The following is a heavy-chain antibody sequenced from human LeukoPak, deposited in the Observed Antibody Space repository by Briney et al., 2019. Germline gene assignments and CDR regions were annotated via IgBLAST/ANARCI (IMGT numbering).Heavy chain of an antibody. D-gene: IGHD2-15*01. CDR2: IIPMFGTA. CDR3: ARERKYIGYGKIKYYYYGMDV. CDR1: GGTFSSYA. Sequence: SVKVSCKVSGGTFSSYAISWVRQAPGQGLEWMGGIIPMFGTAKNAQKFQGRVTITADEFTSIVYMELSSLRSEDTAVYYCARERKYIGYGKIKYYYYGMDVWGQGTTVTVSS. J-gene: IGHJ6*02. V-gene: IGHV1-69*13.